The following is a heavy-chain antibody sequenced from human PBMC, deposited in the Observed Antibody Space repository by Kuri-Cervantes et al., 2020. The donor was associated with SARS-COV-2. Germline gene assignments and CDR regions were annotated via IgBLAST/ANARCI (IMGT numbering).Heavy chain of an antibody. V-gene: IGHV4-34*01. CDR1: GGSFSGYY. J-gene: IGHJ6*02. D-gene: IGHD6-6*01. CDR3: ARTYKSSSSSGYYGMDV. CDR2: INHSGST. Sequence: SETLSLTCAVYGGSFSGYYWSWIRQPPGKGLEWIGEINHSGSTNYNPSLKSRVTISVDTSKNQFSLKLSSVTAADTAVYYRARTYKSSSSSGYYGMDVWGQGTTVTVSS.